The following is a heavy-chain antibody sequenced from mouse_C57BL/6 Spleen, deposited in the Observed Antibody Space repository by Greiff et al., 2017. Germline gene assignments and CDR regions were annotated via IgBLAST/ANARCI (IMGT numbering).Heavy chain of an antibody. Sequence: EVQLQQSGPGLVKPSQSLSLTCSVTGYSITSGYYWNWIRQFPGNKLEWMGYISYDGSNNYNPSLKNRISITRDTSKNQFFLKLNSVTTEDTATYYCARKSWDYFDYWGQGTTLTVSS. V-gene: IGHV3-6*01. CDR3: ARKSWDYFDY. D-gene: IGHD4-1*01. CDR2: ISYDGSN. CDR1: GYSITSGYY. J-gene: IGHJ2*01.